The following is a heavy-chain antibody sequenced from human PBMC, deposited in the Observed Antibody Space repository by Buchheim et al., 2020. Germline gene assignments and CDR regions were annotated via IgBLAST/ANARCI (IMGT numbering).Heavy chain of an antibody. J-gene: IGHJ6*02. Sequence: QVQLQQWGAGLLKPSETLSLTCAVYGGSLSGYYWIWIRQRPGKGLEWIGEINHNGSTNYNPSLKSRVTVSVDTFKNQLSLKLTSVTAADTAVYYCARGPPLISDYYYGMDVWGQGTT. D-gene: IGHD2/OR15-2a*01. V-gene: IGHV4-34*01. CDR3: ARGPPLISDYYYGMDV. CDR2: INHNGST. CDR1: GGSLSGYY.